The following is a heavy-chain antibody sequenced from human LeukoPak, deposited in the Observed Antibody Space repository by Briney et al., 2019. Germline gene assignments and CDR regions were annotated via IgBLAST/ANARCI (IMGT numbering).Heavy chain of an antibody. CDR2: IDTSATSM. D-gene: IGHD2-2*03. J-gene: IGHJ4*02. CDR3: VTDRPGVMDFDF. V-gene: IGHV3-48*03. CDR1: GFTFSNFE. Sequence: PGGSLRLSCAVSGFTFSNFEMNWVRQAPGKGLEWVSHIDTSATSMHYADSVKGRFTISRDNAKNSLFLQMNSRRAEDTAVYYCVTDRPGVMDFDFWGQGTLVTVSS.